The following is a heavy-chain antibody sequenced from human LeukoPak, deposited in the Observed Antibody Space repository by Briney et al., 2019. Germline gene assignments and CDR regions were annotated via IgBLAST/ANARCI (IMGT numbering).Heavy chain of an antibody. CDR2: VSWTRDII. D-gene: IGHD2-15*01. CDR3: VKSGGYFYMDA. CDR1: GFIFHDFA. V-gene: IGHV3-9*01. J-gene: IGHJ6*03. Sequence: PRRFLRLSCAASGFIFHDFAMHWVRQAPGKGLEWVSSVSWTRDIINYADSVRGRFTVSRDNDQNSLYLEMNNLRPDDTALYYCVKSGGYFYMDAWGKAGTVIVSS.